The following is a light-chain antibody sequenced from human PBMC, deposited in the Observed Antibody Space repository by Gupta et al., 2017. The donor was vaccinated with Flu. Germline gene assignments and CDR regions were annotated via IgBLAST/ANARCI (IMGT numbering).Light chain of an antibody. J-gene: IGLJ2*01. V-gene: IGLV3-25*02. CDR3: QSADNTDVV. Sequence: SFDLTQPPSLSVSPGQTARITCFGDVLSKQYTYWYQRRPGQAPVVLIYKDTERPSGIPERFSGSSSGTRATLTISGVQAEDAADYYCQSADNTDVVFGGGTRLTVL. CDR1: VLSKQY. CDR2: KDT.